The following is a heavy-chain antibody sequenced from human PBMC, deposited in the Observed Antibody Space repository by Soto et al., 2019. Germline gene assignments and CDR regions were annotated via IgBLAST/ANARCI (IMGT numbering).Heavy chain of an antibody. V-gene: IGHV4-4*02. D-gene: IGHD6-13*01. CDR2: IYHSGTT. J-gene: IGHJ4*02. CDR1: GCSISSTNW. Sequence: XETLSLTCAVSGCSISSTNWWTWVRQSPVRGLEWIGEIYHSGTTNYSPSLKSRVNIAVDMSTNHLSLTLISVTAADTAVYYCAFPATADFDYWGKGILVTVSS. CDR3: AFPATADFDY.